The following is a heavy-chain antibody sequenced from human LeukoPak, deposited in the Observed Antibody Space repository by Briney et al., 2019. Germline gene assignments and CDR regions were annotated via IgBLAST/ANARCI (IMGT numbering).Heavy chain of an antibody. D-gene: IGHD3-22*01. V-gene: IGHV3-11*01. CDR3: ARDRNYYDSSGYGY. CDR1: GFTFSDYH. Sequence: PGGSLRLSCAASGFTFSDYHMSWIRQAPGKGLEWVSYISSSGSTIYYADSVKGRFTISRDNAKNSLYLQMNSPRAEDTAVYYCARDRNYYDSSGYGYWGQGTLVTVSS. CDR2: ISSSGSTI. J-gene: IGHJ4*02.